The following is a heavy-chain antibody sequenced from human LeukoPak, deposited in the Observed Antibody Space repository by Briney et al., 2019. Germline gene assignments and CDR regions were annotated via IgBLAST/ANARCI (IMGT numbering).Heavy chain of an antibody. CDR1: GGSFSGYY. J-gene: IGHJ6*03. Sequence: SETLSLTCAVYGGSFSGYYWSWIRQPPGKGLEWIGEINHSGRTNYNPSLKSRVTISVDTSRNQFSLKLSSVTAADTGVYYCARASRIWGYYYYYMDVWGKGTTVTVSS. V-gene: IGHV4-34*01. CDR3: ARASRIWGYYYYYMDV. CDR2: INHSGRT. D-gene: IGHD2-15*01.